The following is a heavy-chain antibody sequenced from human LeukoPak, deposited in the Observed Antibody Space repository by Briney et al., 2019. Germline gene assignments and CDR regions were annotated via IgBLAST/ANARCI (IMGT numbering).Heavy chain of an antibody. CDR2: ISSNGGST. J-gene: IGHJ6*03. Sequence: GGSLRLSCAASGFTFSSYAMHWVRQAPGKGLEYVSAISSNGGSTYYANSVKGRFTISRDNSKNTLYLQMGSLRAEDMAVYYCVREGFGSPGYYYYYMDVWGKGTTVTVSS. D-gene: IGHD3-10*01. CDR1: GFTFSSYA. V-gene: IGHV3-64*01. CDR3: VREGFGSPGYYYYYMDV.